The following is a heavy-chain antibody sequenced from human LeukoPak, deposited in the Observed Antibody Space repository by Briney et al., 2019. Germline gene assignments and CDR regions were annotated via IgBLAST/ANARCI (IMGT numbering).Heavy chain of an antibody. CDR3: ARRGEHLYDAFDI. D-gene: IGHD3-10*01. Sequence: ASVKVSCKASGYTFTSYDINWVRQATGQGLEWMGWTNPNSGNTGYAQKFQGRVTITRNTSISTAYMELSSLRSEDTAVYYCARRGEHLYDAFDIWGQGTMVTVSS. J-gene: IGHJ3*02. CDR2: TNPNSGNT. CDR1: GYTFTSYD. V-gene: IGHV1-8*03.